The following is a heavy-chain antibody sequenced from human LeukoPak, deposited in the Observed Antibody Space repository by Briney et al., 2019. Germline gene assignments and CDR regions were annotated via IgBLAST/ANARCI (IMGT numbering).Heavy chain of an antibody. J-gene: IGHJ6*03. V-gene: IGHV1-69*05. CDR3: ARDQIAVAGSYYYYYYMDV. CDR1: GGTFRRFA. CDR2: IIPIFGTA. Sequence: SVKVSCKASGGTFRRFAMSWVRQAPGQGLEWMGGIIPIFGTANYAQKFQGRLTMTTDTSTTTAYIDLRSLRSDDTAVYYCARDQIAVAGSYYYYYYMDVWGKGTTVTISS. D-gene: IGHD6-19*01.